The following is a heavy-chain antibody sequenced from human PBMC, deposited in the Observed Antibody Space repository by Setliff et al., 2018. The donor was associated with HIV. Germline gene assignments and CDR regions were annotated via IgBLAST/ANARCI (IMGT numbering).Heavy chain of an antibody. CDR1: GDSINSGTYY. Sequence: SETLSLTCTVSGDSINSGTYYWSWIRQPAGKGLEWIGRLHLSGDTNYNPSLKSRVTMSIDTSKNQFSLKLSSVTAADTAVYYCAAASSWDPLLDYWGQGTLVTVSS. CDR2: LHLSGDT. CDR3: AAASSWDPLLDY. V-gene: IGHV4-61*02. J-gene: IGHJ4*02. D-gene: IGHD6-13*01.